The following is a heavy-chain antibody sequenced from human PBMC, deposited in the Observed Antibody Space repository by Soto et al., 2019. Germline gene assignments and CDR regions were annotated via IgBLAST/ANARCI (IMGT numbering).Heavy chain of an antibody. CDR3: ARRSCSSPICYMPFDF. CDR1: GFTFSSYE. D-gene: IGHD2-2*02. CDR2: ISSSGTTI. V-gene: IGHV3-48*03. Sequence: GGSLRLSCAASGFTFSSYEMNWVRQAPGKGLEWVSYISSSGTTIYHADSVKGRFTLSRDNAKTSLSLQMNSLRAEDTAVYYCARRSCSSPICYMPFDFWGQGTLVTVSS. J-gene: IGHJ4*02.